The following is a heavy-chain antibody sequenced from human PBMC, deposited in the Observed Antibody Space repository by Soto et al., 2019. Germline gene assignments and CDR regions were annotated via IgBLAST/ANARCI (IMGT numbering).Heavy chain of an antibody. CDR2: IYYSGST. CDR3: ARFTVTQEFEY. D-gene: IGHD4-17*01. Sequence: SETLSLTCTVSGGSISSGDYYWSWIRQPPGKGLEWIGYIYYSGSTYYNPSLKSRVTISVDTSKNQFSLKLSSVTAADTAVYYCARFTVTQEFEYWGQGTLGTVS. CDR1: GGSISSGDYY. J-gene: IGHJ4*02. V-gene: IGHV4-30-4*01.